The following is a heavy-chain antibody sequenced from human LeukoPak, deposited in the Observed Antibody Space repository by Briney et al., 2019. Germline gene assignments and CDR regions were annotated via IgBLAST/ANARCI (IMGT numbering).Heavy chain of an antibody. V-gene: IGHV1-69*04. CDR2: IIPILGIA. Sequence: SVKVSCKASGGTFSSYAISWVRQAPGQGLEWMGRIIPILGIANYAQKFQGRVTMTRDTSTSTVYMELSSLRSEDTAVYYCASQAATGLDYWGQGTLVTVSS. CDR3: ASQAATGLDY. CDR1: GGTFSSYA. D-gene: IGHD6-13*01. J-gene: IGHJ4*02.